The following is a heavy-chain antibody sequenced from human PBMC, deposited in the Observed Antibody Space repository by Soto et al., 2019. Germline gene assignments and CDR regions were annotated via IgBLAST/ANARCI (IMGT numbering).Heavy chain of an antibody. CDR3: ARGPAVAAAGH. V-gene: IGHV1-18*01. D-gene: IGHD6-13*01. J-gene: IGHJ4*02. Sequence: NLQGRVTMTTDTSTSTAYMELSSLRSEDTAVYYCARGPAVAAAGHWGQGTLVTVSS.